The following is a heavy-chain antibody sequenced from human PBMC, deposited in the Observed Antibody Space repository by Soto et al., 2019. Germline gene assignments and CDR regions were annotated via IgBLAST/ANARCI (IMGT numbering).Heavy chain of an antibody. J-gene: IGHJ4*02. Sequence: EVQLLESGGGLVQPGGSLRLSCAASGFTFNGYAMNWVRQSPGKGLEWVSAISHSGGSTYYADSVKGRFTISRDNAKNTLYLQMNGLIADDTGLDYCAKGCSSTSCYSTPSQIEPLFWGQGTLLTVSS. D-gene: IGHD2-2*01. CDR3: AKGCSSTSCYSTPSQIEPLF. V-gene: IGHV3-23*01. CDR2: ISHSGGST. CDR1: GFTFNGYA.